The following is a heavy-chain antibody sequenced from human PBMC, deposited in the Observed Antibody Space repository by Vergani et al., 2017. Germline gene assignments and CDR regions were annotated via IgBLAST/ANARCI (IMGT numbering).Heavy chain of an antibody. CDR3: ARVGASRESHRVAVPAAFLGYFDL. J-gene: IGHJ2*01. CDR2: IIPIFGTA. CDR1: GGTFSSYA. Sequence: QVQLVQSGAEVKKPGSSVKVSCKASGGTFSSYAISWVRQAPGQGLEWMGGIIPIFGTANYAQKFKGRVTITADESTSTAYMELSSLRSEDTAVYYCARVGASRESHRVAVPAAFLGYFDLWGRGTLVTVSS. V-gene: IGHV1-69*01. D-gene: IGHD2-2*01.